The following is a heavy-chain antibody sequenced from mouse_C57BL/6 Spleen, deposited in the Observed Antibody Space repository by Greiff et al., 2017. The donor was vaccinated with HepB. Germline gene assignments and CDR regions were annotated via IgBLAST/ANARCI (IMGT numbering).Heavy chain of an antibody. J-gene: IGHJ1*03. D-gene: IGHD1-1*01. V-gene: IGHV1-64*01. CDR2: IHPNSGST. Sequence: VQLQQPGAELVKPGASVKLSCKASGYTFTSYWMHWVKQRPGQGLEWIGMIHPNSGSTNYNEKFKSKATLTVDKSSSTAYMQLSSLTSEDSAVYYCAREGGSRYFDVWGTGTTVTVSS. CDR3: AREGGSRYFDV. CDR1: GYTFTSYW.